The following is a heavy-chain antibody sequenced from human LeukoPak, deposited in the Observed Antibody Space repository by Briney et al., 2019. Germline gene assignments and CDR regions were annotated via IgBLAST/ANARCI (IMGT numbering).Heavy chain of an antibody. V-gene: IGHV4-59*08. CDR2: IYYSGST. D-gene: IGHD2-21*01. J-gene: IGHJ6*02. Sequence: PSETLSLTCTVSGGSVSSYYWNWLRQPPGKGLEWIGYIYYSGSTNYSPSLKSRVAISVDTSKNQFSLKLSSVTAADTAVYYCARLVKVTYYYGMDVWGQGTTVTVSS. CDR3: ARLVKVTYYYGMDV. CDR1: GGSVSSYY.